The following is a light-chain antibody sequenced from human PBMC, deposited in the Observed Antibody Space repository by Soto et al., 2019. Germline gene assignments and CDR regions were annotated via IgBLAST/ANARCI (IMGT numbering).Light chain of an antibody. V-gene: IGKV3-11*01. J-gene: IGKJ4*01. CDR2: DAS. CDR1: QSVSSY. CDR3: QQRSNWPSLT. Sequence: EIVLTQSPATLSVSPGERATLSCRASQSVSSYLAWYQQKPGQAPRLLMYDASTRATGIPARFSGSGSGTDFTLTIRSLEPEDFAVYYCQQRSNWPSLTFGGGTTGDIK.